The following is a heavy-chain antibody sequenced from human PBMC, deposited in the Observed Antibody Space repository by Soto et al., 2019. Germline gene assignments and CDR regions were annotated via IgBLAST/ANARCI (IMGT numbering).Heavy chain of an antibody. J-gene: IGHJ6*02. CDR3: ATNVYSSSSLHTWHYGMDV. V-gene: IGHV5-10-1*01. CDR1: GYSFTSYW. D-gene: IGHD6-13*01. Sequence: PGESLKISCKGSGYSFTSYWISWVRQMPGKGLEWMGRIDPSDSYTNYSPSFQGHVTISADKSISTAYLQWSSLKASDTAMYYCATNVYSSSSLHTWHYGMDVWGQGTTVTVSS. CDR2: IDPSDSYT.